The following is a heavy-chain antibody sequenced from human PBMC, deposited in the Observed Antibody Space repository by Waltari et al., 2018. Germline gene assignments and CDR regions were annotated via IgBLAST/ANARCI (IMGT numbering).Heavy chain of an antibody. J-gene: IGHJ5*02. CDR2: ITPDGSET. V-gene: IGHV3-7*01. Sequence: EVQLVESGGGLVQPGRSLRLSCAASGFTFSSYWMTWVRQAPGKGMEWVANITPDGSETNYVDSVEGRFTISRDNAKNSLYLQMNSLRAEDSAVYYCAREKFVVPANSWFDPWGQGTLVTVSS. CDR1: GFTFSSYW. D-gene: IGHD2-2*01. CDR3: AREKFVVPANSWFDP.